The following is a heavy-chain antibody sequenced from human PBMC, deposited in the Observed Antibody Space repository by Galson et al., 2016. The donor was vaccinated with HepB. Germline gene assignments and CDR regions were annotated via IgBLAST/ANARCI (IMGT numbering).Heavy chain of an antibody. CDR2: INPSGGRP. J-gene: IGHJ6*02. CDR3: ARRSRDYYHGMDV. Sequence: SVKVSCKASGGSFSSFTINWVRQAPGQGLEWMGVINPSGGRPNSAQKFQGRFTMTSDTSTSSVYMELSSLRSEDTAVYYCARRSRDYYHGMDVWGQGTTVTVSS. CDR1: GGSFSSFT. V-gene: IGHV1-46*01.